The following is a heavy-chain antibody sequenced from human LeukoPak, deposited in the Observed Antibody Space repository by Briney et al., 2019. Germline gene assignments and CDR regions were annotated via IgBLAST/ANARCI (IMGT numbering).Heavy chain of an antibody. CDR1: GYAFTGYY. D-gene: IGHD3-22*01. V-gene: IGHV1-2*02. CDR3: ARDGVGYYDSSGYYYFQH. Sequence: ASVKVSCKASGYAFTGYYMHWVRQAPGQGLEWMGWINPNSGGTNYAQKFQGRVTMTRDTSISTAYMELSRLRSDDTAVYYCARDGVGYYDSSGYYYFQHWGQGTLVTVSS. CDR2: INPNSGGT. J-gene: IGHJ1*01.